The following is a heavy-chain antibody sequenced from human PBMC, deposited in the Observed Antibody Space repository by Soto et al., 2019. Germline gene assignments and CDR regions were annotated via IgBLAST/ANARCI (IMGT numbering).Heavy chain of an antibody. CDR3: ARKVVGASNRLGY. CDR1: GGSFSGYY. CDR2: INHSGST. V-gene: IGHV4-34*01. J-gene: IGHJ4*02. D-gene: IGHD1-26*01. Sequence: SETLSLTCAVYGGSFSGYYWSWIRQPPGKGLEWIGEINHSGSTNYNPSIKRRVTISVDTSKNQLSLKLSSVTAAHTAVYYCARKVVGASNRLGYWGQGTLVTVSS.